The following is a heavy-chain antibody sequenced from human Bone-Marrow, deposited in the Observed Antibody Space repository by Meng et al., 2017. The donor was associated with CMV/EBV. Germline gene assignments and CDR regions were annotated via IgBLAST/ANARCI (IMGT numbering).Heavy chain of an antibody. J-gene: IGHJ4*02. CDR1: GYTFTGYY. CDR3: ARVVYCSSTSCYFYFDY. CDR2: INPNSGGT. Sequence: ASVKVSCKASGYTFTGYYMHWVRQGPGQGLEWMGWINPNSGGTNYAQKFQGRVTMTRDTSISTAYMELSRLRSDDTAVYYCARVVYCSSTSCYFYFDYWGQGTLVTVSS. D-gene: IGHD2-2*01. V-gene: IGHV1-2*02.